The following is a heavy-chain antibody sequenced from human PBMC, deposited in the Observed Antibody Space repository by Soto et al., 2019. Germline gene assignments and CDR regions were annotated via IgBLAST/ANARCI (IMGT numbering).Heavy chain of an antibody. CDR3: ALRSMAVVPEY. CDR1: GDSISSYY. J-gene: IGHJ4*02. D-gene: IGHD3-22*01. V-gene: IGHV4-59*01. CDR2: LYYGRSA. Sequence: QVQLQESGPGLVKPSETLSLTCAVSGDSISSYYCMWIRQPPGKGLESIGYLYYGRSANYNPSLRSRFTLSEDTSTTQCSLTLSYMTATDTAVYYCALRSMAVVPEYWGQGNLVTGSS.